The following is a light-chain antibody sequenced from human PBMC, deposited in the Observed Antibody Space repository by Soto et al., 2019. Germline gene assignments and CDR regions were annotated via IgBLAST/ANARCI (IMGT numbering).Light chain of an antibody. CDR1: KLGDKY. Sequence: SYELTQPPSMSVSPGQTATIACSGDKLGDKYVCWYQQKSGESPILVIYQDTKRPSGIPERFSGSNSRSTATLTISGTQSIDEADYYCQAWDGGTVVFGGGTKLTVL. J-gene: IGLJ2*01. CDR2: QDT. CDR3: QAWDGGTVV. V-gene: IGLV3-1*01.